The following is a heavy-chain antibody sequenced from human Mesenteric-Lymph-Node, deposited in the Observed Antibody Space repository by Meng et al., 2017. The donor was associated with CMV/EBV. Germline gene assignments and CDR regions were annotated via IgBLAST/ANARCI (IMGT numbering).Heavy chain of an antibody. CDR2: INSDGSST. CDR3: AKEFGRGSFDS. V-gene: IGHV3-74*01. Sequence: GGSLRLSCAASGFIFSSYGMSWVRQAPGKGLVWVSHINSDGSSTSYADSVKGRFTISRDNAKNTLYLQMNSLRAEDTAVYYCAKEFGRGSFDSWGQGTLVTVSS. J-gene: IGHJ4*02. D-gene: IGHD3-16*01. CDR1: GFIFSSYG.